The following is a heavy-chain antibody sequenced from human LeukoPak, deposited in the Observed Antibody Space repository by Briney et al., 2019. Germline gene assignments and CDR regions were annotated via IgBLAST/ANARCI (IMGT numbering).Heavy chain of an antibody. V-gene: IGHV4-38-2*02. CDR1: GYSISSGYY. J-gene: IGHJ4*02. D-gene: IGHD3-16*02. Sequence: PSETLSLTCTVSGYSISSGYYWGWIRQPPGKGLEWIGSIYHSGSTYYNPSLKSRVTISVDTSKNQFSLKLSSVTAADTAVYYCAIAAAGTGYDYVWGSYRPMTFDYWGQGTLVTVSS. CDR3: AIAAAGTGYDYVWGSYRPMTFDY. CDR2: IYHSGST.